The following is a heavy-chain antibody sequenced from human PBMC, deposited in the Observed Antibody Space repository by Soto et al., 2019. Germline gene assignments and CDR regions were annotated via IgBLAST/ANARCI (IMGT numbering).Heavy chain of an antibody. D-gene: IGHD1-1*01. Sequence: QVQLQQWGAGLLKPSETLSFTCAVYGGSFSGYYWSWVRQSPGKGLEWIGEINPTGGTNYNPSLKSRVTISVDTSKDQLSLQLSSVTAADTAVYYCARTRATPASRNLDYWGQGTLVTVSS. CDR3: ARTRATPASRNLDY. J-gene: IGHJ4*02. CDR2: INPTGGT. V-gene: IGHV4-34*01. CDR1: GGSFSGYY.